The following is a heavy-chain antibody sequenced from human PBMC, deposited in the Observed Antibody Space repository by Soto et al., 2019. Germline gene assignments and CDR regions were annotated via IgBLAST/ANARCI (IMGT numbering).Heavy chain of an antibody. V-gene: IGHV4-39*01. CDR1: GESISSSSYY. Sequence: SETLSLTCIVSGESISSSSYYWGWIRQPPGKGLEWIGSIYYSGRTYYNPSFKSRVTISIDTSKNQFSLKLSSVTATDTAVYYCARQRTTVVTQAYFDYWGQGALVTVSS. CDR3: ARQRTTVVTQAYFDY. D-gene: IGHD2-21*02. CDR2: IYYSGRT. J-gene: IGHJ4*02.